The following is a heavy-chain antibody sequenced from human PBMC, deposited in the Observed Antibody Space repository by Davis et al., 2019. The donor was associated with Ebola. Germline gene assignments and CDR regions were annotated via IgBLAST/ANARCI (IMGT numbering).Heavy chain of an antibody. J-gene: IGHJ6*02. Sequence: GGSLRLSCAASDFTVSSNYMNWVRQAPGKGLEWVSVIYSGGSTYYADSVKGRFTISRDNSKNTLYLQMDSLTAEDTAVYYCARGGETVTGTASHGMDVWGQGTTVTVSS. D-gene: IGHD1-14*01. CDR1: DFTVSSNY. CDR2: IYSGGST. V-gene: IGHV3-53*01. CDR3: ARGGETVTGTASHGMDV.